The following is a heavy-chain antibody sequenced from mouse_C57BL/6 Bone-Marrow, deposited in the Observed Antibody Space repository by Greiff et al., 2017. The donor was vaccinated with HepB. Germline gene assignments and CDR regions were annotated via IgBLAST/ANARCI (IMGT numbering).Heavy chain of an antibody. Sequence: QVQLKESGAELVKPGASVKLSCKASGYTFTEYTIHWVKQRSGQGLEWIGWFYPGSGSIKYNEKFKDKATLTADKSSSTVYMELSRLTSEDSAVYFCARHEDLTTVVPGAWFAYWGQGTLVTVSA. V-gene: IGHV1-62-2*01. D-gene: IGHD1-1*01. J-gene: IGHJ3*01. CDR1: GYTFTEYT. CDR3: ARHEDLTTVVPGAWFAY. CDR2: FYPGSGSI.